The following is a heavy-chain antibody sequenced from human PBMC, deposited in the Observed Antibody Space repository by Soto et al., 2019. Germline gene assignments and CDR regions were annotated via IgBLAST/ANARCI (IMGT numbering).Heavy chain of an antibody. CDR2: INHSGST. CDR3: ARALGFGEPYYFDY. J-gene: IGHJ4*02. D-gene: IGHD3-10*01. V-gene: IGHV4-34*01. Sequence: SETLSLTCAVYGGSFSGYYWSWIRQPPGKGLEWIGEINHSGSTNYNPSLKSRVTISVDTSKNQFSLKLSSVTAADTAVYYCARALGFGEPYYFDYWGQGTLVTVSS. CDR1: GGSFSGYY.